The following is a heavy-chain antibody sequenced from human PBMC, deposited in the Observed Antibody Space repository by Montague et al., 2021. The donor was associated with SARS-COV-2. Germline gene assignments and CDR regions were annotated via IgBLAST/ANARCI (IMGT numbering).Heavy chain of an antibody. CDR2: IYYSGST. Sequence: SETLSLTSTVSGGSISSYYWSWIRQPPGKGLEWIGYIYYSGSTNXNPSLKSRVTISVDTSKNQFSLKLSSVTAADTAVYYCARGREYSSSAGFDYWGRGTLVTVSS. V-gene: IGHV4-59*01. CDR3: ARGREYSSSAGFDY. J-gene: IGHJ4*02. CDR1: GGSISSYY. D-gene: IGHD6-6*01.